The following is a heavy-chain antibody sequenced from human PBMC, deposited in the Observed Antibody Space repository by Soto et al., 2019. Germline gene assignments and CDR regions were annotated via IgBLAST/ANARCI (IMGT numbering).Heavy chain of an antibody. D-gene: IGHD2-8*01. V-gene: IGHV3-33*01. J-gene: IGHJ4*02. CDR3: ARDNAIHFDY. CDR1: GFTFSSYG. Sequence: QVQLVESGGGVVQPGRSLRLSCAASGFTFSSYGMHWVRQAPGKGLEWVAVIWYDGSNKYYADSVKGRFTISRDNSKNTLYLQMNSLRAEDTAVDYCARDNAIHFDYWGQGTLVTVSS. CDR2: IWYDGSNK.